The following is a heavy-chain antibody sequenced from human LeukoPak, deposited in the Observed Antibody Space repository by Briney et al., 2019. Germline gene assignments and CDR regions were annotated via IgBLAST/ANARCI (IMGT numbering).Heavy chain of an antibody. CDR3: ARGVKILTGYYNARNWFDP. Sequence: SETLSLTCAVYGGSFSGYYWSWIRQPPGKGLEWIGEINHSGSTNYNPSLKSRVTISVDTSKNQFSLKLSSVTAADTAVYYCARGVKILTGYYNARNWFDPWGQGTLVTVSS. CDR2: INHSGST. V-gene: IGHV4-34*01. J-gene: IGHJ5*02. D-gene: IGHD3-9*01. CDR1: GGSFSGYY.